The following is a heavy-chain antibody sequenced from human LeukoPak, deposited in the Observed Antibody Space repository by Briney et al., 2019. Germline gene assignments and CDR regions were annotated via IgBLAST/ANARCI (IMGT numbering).Heavy chain of an antibody. CDR2: INPNSGGT. J-gene: IGHJ4*02. CDR1: GYTFTGYY. Sequence: ASVKVSCKASGYTFTGYYTHWVRQAPGQGLEWMGWINPNSGGTNYAQKFQGRVTMTRDTSISTAYMELSRLRSDDTAVYYCARGGKITMVRTGLDYWGQGTLVTVSS. CDR3: ARGGKITMVRTGLDY. V-gene: IGHV1-2*02. D-gene: IGHD3-10*01.